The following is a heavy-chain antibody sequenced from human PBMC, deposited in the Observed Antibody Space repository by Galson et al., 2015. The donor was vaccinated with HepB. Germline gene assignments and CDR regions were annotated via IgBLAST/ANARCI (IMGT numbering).Heavy chain of an antibody. CDR3: ARKRYSGYDLGY. J-gene: IGHJ4*02. V-gene: IGHV1-46*03. D-gene: IGHD5-12*01. CDR2: INPSGGST. Sequence: SVKVSCKASGYTFTSYYMHWVRQAPGQGLEWMGIINPSGGSTSYAQKFQGRVTMTRDTSTSTVYMELSGLRSEDTAVYYCARKRYSGYDLGYWGQGTLVTVSS. CDR1: GYTFTSYY.